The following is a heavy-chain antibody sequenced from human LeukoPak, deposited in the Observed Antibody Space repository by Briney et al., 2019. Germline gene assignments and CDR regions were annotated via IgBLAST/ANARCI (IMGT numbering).Heavy chain of an antibody. CDR2: IKRKINGGTA. CDR1: GFTFSDSW. V-gene: IGHV3-15*01. J-gene: IGHJ4*02. Sequence: GGSLRLSCAASGFTFSDSWMSWVRQAPGKGLEWVGHIKRKINGGTADYAAPVKGRFTISRDDSKNALYLQVNSLKIEDTAVYYCTTDFPDYFHSWGQGTLVTVSS. CDR3: TTDFPDYFHS.